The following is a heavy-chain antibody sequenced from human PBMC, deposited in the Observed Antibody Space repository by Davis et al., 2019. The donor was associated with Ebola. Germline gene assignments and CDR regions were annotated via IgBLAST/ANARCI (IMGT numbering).Heavy chain of an antibody. V-gene: IGHV3-74*01. J-gene: IGHJ6*04. D-gene: IGHD4-11*01. CDR1: GFTFSSYW. CDR2: INSDGTIT. CDR3: AKDPDYSNYYYYYDGMDV. Sequence: GESLKISCAASGFTFSSYWMHWVRQVPGEGLVWVSRINSDGTITNYADSVRGRFTISRDNAKNTLYLQMNSLRAEDTAVYYCAKDPDYSNYYYYYDGMDVWGKGTTVTVSS.